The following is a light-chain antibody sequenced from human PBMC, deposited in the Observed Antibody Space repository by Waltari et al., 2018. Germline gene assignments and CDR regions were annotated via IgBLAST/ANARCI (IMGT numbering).Light chain of an antibody. CDR1: SSDVGGYTF. Sequence: QSALTQPASVSGSPGQSITISCTGTSSDVGGYTFVSSYQHHPDKAPKLIISDVSNRPAGVSSRFSGSKSGNTASLTISGLQAEDGANYYCSTYSTTSTLVVLGGGTKLTVL. CDR2: DVS. CDR3: STYSTTSTLVV. J-gene: IGLJ2*01. V-gene: IGLV2-14*03.